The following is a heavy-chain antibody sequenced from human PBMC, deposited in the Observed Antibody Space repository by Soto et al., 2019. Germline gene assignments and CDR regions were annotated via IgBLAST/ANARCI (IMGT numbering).Heavy chain of an antibody. CDR2: INSDGSST. V-gene: IGHV3-74*01. Sequence: EVQLVESGGGLVQPGGSLRLSCAASGFTFSSYWMHWVRQAPGKGLVWVSRINSDGSSTSYADSVKGRFTISRDNAKNTLYLQMNSLRAEDTAVYYCARALAYYYDSSGYYFDYWGQGTLVTVSS. J-gene: IGHJ4*02. CDR3: ARALAYYYDSSGYYFDY. CDR1: GFTFSSYW. D-gene: IGHD3-22*01.